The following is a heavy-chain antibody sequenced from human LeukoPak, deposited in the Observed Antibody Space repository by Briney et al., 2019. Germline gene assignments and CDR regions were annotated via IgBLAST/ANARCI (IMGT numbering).Heavy chain of an antibody. J-gene: IGHJ3*02. V-gene: IGHV1-69*05. CDR1: GGTFSSYA. CDR3: AREPGSYDAFDI. D-gene: IGHD6-25*01. CDR2: IIPIFGTA. Sequence: GASVKVSCKASGGTFSSYAISWVRQAPGQGLEWMGRIIPIFGTANYAQKFQGRVTITTDESTSTDYMELSSMRSEDTAVYYCAREPGSYDAFDIWGQGTMVTVSS.